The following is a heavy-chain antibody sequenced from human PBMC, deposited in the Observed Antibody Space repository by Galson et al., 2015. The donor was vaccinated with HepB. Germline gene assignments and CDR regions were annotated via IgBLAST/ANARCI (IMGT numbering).Heavy chain of an antibody. J-gene: IGHJ4*02. D-gene: IGHD3-3*01. V-gene: IGHV3-15*01. CDR3: TTERFLEWFGY. Sequence: SLRLSCAASGFTFSNAWMSWVRQAPGKGLEWVGRIKSKTDGGTTDYAAPVKGRFTISRDDSKNTLYLQMNSLKTEDTAVYYCTTERFLEWFGYWGQGALVTVSS. CDR1: GFTFSNAW. CDR2: IKSKTDGGTT.